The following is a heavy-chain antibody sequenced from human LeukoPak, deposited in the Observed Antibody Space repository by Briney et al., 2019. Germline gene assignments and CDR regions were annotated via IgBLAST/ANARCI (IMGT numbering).Heavy chain of an antibody. CDR3: ARDTVTTFRFRDYYYYGMDV. D-gene: IGHD4-17*01. Sequence: GGSLRLSCAASGFTVSTNYMNWVRQAPGKGLEWVSVIYSGGSTYYADSVRGRFTISRDNSKNTLYLQMNSLRAEDTAVYYCARDTVTTFRFRDYYYYGMDVWGQGTTVTVSS. CDR2: IYSGGST. V-gene: IGHV3-53*01. CDR1: GFTVSTNY. J-gene: IGHJ6*02.